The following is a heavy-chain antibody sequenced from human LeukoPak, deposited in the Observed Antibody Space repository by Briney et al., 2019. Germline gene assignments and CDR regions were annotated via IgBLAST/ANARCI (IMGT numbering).Heavy chain of an antibody. CDR3: ARPKGIVVADDAFDI. Sequence: ASVKVSCKASGYTFTGYYMHWVRQAPGQGLEWMGWINPNSGGTNYAQRFQGRVTLTRDTSTGTVYMDLSSLRSEDTAVYYCARPKGIVVADDAFDIWGQGTMVTVSS. CDR1: GYTFTGYY. CDR2: INPNSGGT. V-gene: IGHV1-2*02. D-gene: IGHD6-19*01. J-gene: IGHJ3*02.